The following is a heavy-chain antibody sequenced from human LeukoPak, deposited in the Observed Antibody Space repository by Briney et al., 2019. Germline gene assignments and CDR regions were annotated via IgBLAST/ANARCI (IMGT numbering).Heavy chain of an antibody. CDR1: GYSIRSGYY. D-gene: IGHD5-12*01. Sequence: SETLSLTCAVSGYSIRSGYYWGWIRQPPGKGLEWIGSIYHSGNTYYNPSLKSRVTISVDTSRNKFSLKLISVTAADTAVYYCARDRRAAPDYDAFDIWGQGTMVTVSS. CDR2: IYHSGNT. V-gene: IGHV4-38-2*02. CDR3: ARDRRAAPDYDAFDI. J-gene: IGHJ3*02.